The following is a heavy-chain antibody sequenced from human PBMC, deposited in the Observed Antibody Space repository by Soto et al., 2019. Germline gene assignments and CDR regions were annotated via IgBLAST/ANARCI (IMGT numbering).Heavy chain of an antibody. V-gene: IGHV1-18*01. Sequence: QVQLVQSGAEVKKPGASVKVSCKASGYTFTSYGISWVRQAPGQGLEWMGWISAYNGNTNYAQKLQGRVTMTTDTSTSTAYMELRSLRSDDTAVYYCARTVPDYDILTGYQRSQEFDYWGQGTLVTVSS. CDR3: ARTVPDYDILTGYQRSQEFDY. CDR2: ISAYNGNT. J-gene: IGHJ4*02. CDR1: GYTFTSYG. D-gene: IGHD3-9*01.